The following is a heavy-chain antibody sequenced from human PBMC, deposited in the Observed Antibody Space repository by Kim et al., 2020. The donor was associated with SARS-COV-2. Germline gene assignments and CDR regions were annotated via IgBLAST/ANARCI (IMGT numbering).Heavy chain of an antibody. Sequence: SETLSLTCTVSGGSISSYYWSWIRQPPGKGLEWIGYIYYSGSTNYNPSLKSRVTISVDTSKNQFSLKLSSVTAADTAVYYCARAGTLNNFDYWGQGTLVTVSS. CDR2: IYYSGST. V-gene: IGHV4-59*01. CDR1: GGSISSYY. CDR3: ARAGTLNNFDY. J-gene: IGHJ4*02.